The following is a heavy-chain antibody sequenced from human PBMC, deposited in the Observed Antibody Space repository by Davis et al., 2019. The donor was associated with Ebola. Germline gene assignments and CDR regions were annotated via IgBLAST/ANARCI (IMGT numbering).Heavy chain of an antibody. V-gene: IGHV3-23*01. J-gene: IGHJ4*02. D-gene: IGHD3-3*01. Sequence: GESLKISCAVSGFTFSNCPMSWVRQAPGKGLEWVSNIGTADNTYYADSVKGRFTISRDNSKNTLYLQMNSLRAADTAVYYCAGGVFGVVYWGQGTLVTVSS. CDR2: IGTADNT. CDR3: AGGVFGVVY. CDR1: GFTFSNCP.